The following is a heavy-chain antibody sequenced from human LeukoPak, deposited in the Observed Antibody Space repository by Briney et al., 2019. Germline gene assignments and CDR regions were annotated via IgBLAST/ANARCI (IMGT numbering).Heavy chain of an antibody. CDR1: GFTFGDYA. CDR3: TRGDYGDYGAFDY. CDR2: IRSKAYGGTT. J-gene: IGHJ4*02. D-gene: IGHD4-17*01. V-gene: IGHV3-49*04. Sequence: GGSLRLSCTACGFTFGDYAMSWVRQAPGKGLEWVGFIRSKAYGGTTEYAASVKGRFTISRDDSKGIAYLQMNSLKTEDTAVYHCTRGDYGDYGAFDYWGQGTLVTVSS.